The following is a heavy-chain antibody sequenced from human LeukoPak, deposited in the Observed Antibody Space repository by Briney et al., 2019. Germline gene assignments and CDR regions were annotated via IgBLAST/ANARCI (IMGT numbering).Heavy chain of an antibody. J-gene: IGHJ5*02. V-gene: IGHV3-30-3*01. CDR1: GFTFNTFA. CDR2: ISYDGDKQ. CDR3: ARESHEGATRAYNWFDP. Sequence: PGGSLRLSCAATGFTFNTFAMHWVRQAPGKGLEWLGLISYDGDKQIYPASVKGRFSFSRDNSNNTLYLQVNNLRPEDTALYYCARESHEGATRAYNWFDPWGQGTLVSVSS. D-gene: IGHD1-26*01.